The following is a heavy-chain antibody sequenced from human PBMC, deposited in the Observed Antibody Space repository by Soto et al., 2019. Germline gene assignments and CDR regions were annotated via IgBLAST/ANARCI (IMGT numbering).Heavy chain of an antibody. Sequence: QVQLVQSGAEVKKPGSSVKVSCKASGGTFSSYAISWVRQAPGQGLEWMGGIIPIFGTANYAQKFQGRVTITADESTSTAYMELSSLRSEGTAVYYCARAPYSSSPGYYYYGMDVWGQGTTVTVSS. CDR2: IIPIFGTA. CDR1: GGTFSSYA. J-gene: IGHJ6*02. CDR3: ARAPYSSSPGYYYYGMDV. D-gene: IGHD6-6*01. V-gene: IGHV1-69*01.